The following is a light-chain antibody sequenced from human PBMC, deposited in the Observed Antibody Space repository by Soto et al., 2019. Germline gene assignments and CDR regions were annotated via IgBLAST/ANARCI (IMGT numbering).Light chain of an antibody. V-gene: IGLV2-14*01. J-gene: IGLJ1*01. CDR3: TSYTRSSTYV. Sequence: QSALTQPASVSGSPGQSITISCTGTSRDVGGYNYVSWFQQHPGTAPKLIIYDVTNRPSGVSSRFSGSKSGNTASLTISGLEAEDEADYYCTSYTRSSTYVFGIGTKVTVL. CDR1: SRDVGGYNY. CDR2: DVT.